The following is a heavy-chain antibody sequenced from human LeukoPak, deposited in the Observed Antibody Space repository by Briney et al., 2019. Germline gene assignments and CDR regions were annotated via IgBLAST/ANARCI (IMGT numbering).Heavy chain of an antibody. CDR3: ARDRSWYYDSSGPDAFDI. CDR1: GGSISSYY. V-gene: IGHV4-59*01. D-gene: IGHD3-22*01. J-gene: IGHJ3*02. CDR2: IYYSGST. Sequence: MPSETLSLTCTVSGGSISSYYWSWIRQPPGKGLEWIGYIYYSGSTNYNPSLKSRVTISVDMSKNQFSLKLSSVTAADTAVYYCARDRSWYYDSSGPDAFDIWGQGTMVTVSS.